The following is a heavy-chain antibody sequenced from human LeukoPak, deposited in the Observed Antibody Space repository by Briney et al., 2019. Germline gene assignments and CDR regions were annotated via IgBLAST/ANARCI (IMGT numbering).Heavy chain of an antibody. V-gene: IGHV4-31*03. Sequence: SETLSLTCTVSGGSISSGGYYWSWLRQHPGKGLEWIVYIYYSGSTYYNPSLKSRVTISVDTSKNQFSLKLSSVTAADTAVYYCARGKPTVTTHFDYWGQGTLVTVSS. J-gene: IGHJ4*02. CDR3: ARGKPTVTTHFDY. D-gene: IGHD4-17*01. CDR2: IYYSGST. CDR1: GGSISSGGYY.